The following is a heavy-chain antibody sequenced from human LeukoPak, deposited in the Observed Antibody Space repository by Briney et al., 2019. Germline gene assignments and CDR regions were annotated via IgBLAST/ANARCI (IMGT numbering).Heavy chain of an antibody. CDR3: AKEMGDYYGSGSYYRIPYYYYYGMDV. CDR1: GFTFSSYA. V-gene: IGHV3-23*01. CDR2: ISGSGGST. Sequence: HSGGSLRLSCAASGFTFSSYAMSRVRQAPGKGLEWVSAISGSGGSTYYADSVKGRFTISRDNSKNTLYLQMNSLRAEDTAVYYCAKEMGDYYGSGSYYRIPYYYYYGMDVWGQGTTVTVSS. J-gene: IGHJ6*02. D-gene: IGHD3-10*01.